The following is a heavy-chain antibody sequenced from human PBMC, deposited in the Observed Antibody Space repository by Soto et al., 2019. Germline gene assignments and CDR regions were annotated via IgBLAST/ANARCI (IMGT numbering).Heavy chain of an antibody. V-gene: IGHV3-53*01. CDR3: ARGHYYYDSRGLQNGAFDI. D-gene: IGHD3-22*01. CDR1: GFTVSNNY. CDR2: FYGGGRP. J-gene: IGHJ3*02. Sequence: PGGSLRLSCAASGFTVSNNYMTWVRQAPGKGLEWVSVFYGGGRPYYADSVKGRFSVSRDNSKNTVYLHMNSLRAEDTAVYYCARGHYYYDSRGLQNGAFDIWGQGTMVTVS.